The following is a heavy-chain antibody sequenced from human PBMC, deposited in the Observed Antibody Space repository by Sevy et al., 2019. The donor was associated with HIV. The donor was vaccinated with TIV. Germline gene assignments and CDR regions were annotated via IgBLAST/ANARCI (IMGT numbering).Heavy chain of an antibody. CDR3: ARVHFDSGSYGDAFDI. D-gene: IGHD1-26*01. CDR1: GFTFSSYW. J-gene: IGHJ3*02. V-gene: IGHV3-7*01. Sequence: GGSLRLSCAASGFTFSSYWMSWVRQAPGKGLEWVANINHDGSDKYYVDSVKGRFTISRDNAKNSLYLQMNSPGVEDTAVYYCARVHFDSGSYGDAFDIWGQGTMVTVSS. CDR2: INHDGSDK.